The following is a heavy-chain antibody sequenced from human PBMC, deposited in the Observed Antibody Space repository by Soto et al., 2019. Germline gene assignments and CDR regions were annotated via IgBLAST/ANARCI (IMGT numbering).Heavy chain of an antibody. CDR2: IYDSGAT. CDR1: GGSRSGGSYY. V-gene: IGHV4-61*01. D-gene: IGHD3-16*01. Sequence: SETRSLTWSVSGGSRSGGSYYWNWIRQPPGKQMEWIGYIYDSGATKYNPSLKRRVTISQDTSKNQFSLKMNSVTPSDTAVYYCARDWGPYWFDPWGQGILVTVSS. J-gene: IGHJ5*02. CDR3: ARDWGPYWFDP.